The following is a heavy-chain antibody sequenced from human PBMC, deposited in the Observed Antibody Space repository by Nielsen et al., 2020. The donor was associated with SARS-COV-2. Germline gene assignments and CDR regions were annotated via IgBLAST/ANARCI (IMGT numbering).Heavy chain of an antibody. CDR3: ARDSTAAIGGAWFDT. CDR2: IYYSGST. Sequence: SETLSLTCTVSGASISSGGYYWNWIRQHPGKGLEWIGNIYYSGSTFYNPSVKSHFTMSLDTSKNQFSLNVTSVTAADTAVYYCARDSTAAIGGAWFDTWGQGTLVTVSS. D-gene: IGHD2-2*02. V-gene: IGHV4-31*01. CDR1: GASISSGGYY. J-gene: IGHJ5*02.